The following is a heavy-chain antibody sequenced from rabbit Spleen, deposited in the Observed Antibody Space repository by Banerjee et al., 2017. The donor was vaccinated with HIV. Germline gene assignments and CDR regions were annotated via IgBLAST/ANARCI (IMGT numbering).Heavy chain of an antibody. V-gene: IGHV1S40*01. CDR1: GFSFSSAYD. D-gene: IGHD4-2*01. CDR2: FNFGSSDST. J-gene: IGHJ4*01. Sequence: QSLEESGGDLVKPGASLTLTCTASGFSFSSAYDMCWVRQAPGKGLEWIACFNFGSSDSTYYASWAKGRFTISKTSSTTVTLQMTSLTAADTATYFCARDAGSSGLIYFNLWGPGTLVTVS. CDR3: ARDAGSSGLIYFNL.